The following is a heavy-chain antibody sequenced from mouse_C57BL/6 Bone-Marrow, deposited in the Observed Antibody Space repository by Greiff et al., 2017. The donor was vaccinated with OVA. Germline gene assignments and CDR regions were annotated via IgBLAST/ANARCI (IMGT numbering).Heavy chain of an antibody. CDR3: ALKGYFDV. J-gene: IGHJ1*03. Sequence: VQRVESGPGLVQPSQSLSITCTVSGFSLTSYGVHWVRQSPGKGLEWLGVIWRGGSTDYNAAFISRLSISKDNSKSQVFFKMNSLQADDTAIYYCALKGYFDVWGTGTTVTVSA. CDR1: GFSLTSYG. CDR2: IWRGGST. V-gene: IGHV2-2*01.